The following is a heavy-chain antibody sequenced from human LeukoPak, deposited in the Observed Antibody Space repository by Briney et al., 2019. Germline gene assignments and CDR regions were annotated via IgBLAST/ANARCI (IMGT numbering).Heavy chain of an antibody. CDR1: GFTFSSYA. V-gene: IGHV3-23*01. Sequence: PGGSLRLSCAASGFTFSSYAMSWVRQAPGKGLEWVSAISGSGGSTYYADSVKGRFTISRDNSKNTLHLQMNSLRAEDTAVYYCAKDQSDYGDYHFFDYWGQGTLVTVSS. D-gene: IGHD4-17*01. CDR3: AKDQSDYGDYHFFDY. J-gene: IGHJ4*02. CDR2: ISGSGGST.